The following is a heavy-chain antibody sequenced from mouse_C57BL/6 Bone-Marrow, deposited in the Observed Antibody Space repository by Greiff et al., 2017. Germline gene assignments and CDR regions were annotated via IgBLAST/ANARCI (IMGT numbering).Heavy chain of an antibody. CDR3: ARVRNYIWYFDV. CDR2: INYDGSST. V-gene: IGHV5-16*01. CDR1: GFTFSDYY. J-gene: IGHJ1*03. D-gene: IGHD2-12*01. Sequence: EVNVVESEGGLVQPGSSMKLSCTASGFTFSDYYMAWVRQVPEKGLEWVANINYDGSSTYYLDSLKSRFIISRDNAKNILYLQMSSLKSEDTATYYCARVRNYIWYFDVWGTGTTVTVSS.